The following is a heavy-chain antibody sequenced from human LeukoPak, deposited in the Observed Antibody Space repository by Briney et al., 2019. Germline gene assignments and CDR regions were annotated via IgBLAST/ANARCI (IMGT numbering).Heavy chain of an antibody. D-gene: IGHD4-17*01. CDR3: ATTGQLSF. J-gene: IGHJ4*02. V-gene: IGHV3-7*02. Sequence: PGGSLRLSCAASGFTFSNYWMTWVRHAPGKGLEWVANIKHDGSDKYYVDSVRGRFSISRDNAKNSLYLQMNSLSAEDTAVYYCATTGQLSFWGQGTLVTVSS. CDR2: IKHDGSDK. CDR1: GFTFSNYW.